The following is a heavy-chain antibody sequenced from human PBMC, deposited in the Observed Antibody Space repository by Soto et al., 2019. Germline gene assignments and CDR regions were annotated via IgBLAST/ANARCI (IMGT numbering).Heavy chain of an antibody. V-gene: IGHV4-34*01. CDR3: AIHNYGSGSTYFDY. CDR2: IYHTGST. Sequence: PSETLSLTCAVYGGSFNDYYWSWIRQPPGKGLEWIGEIYHTGSTNYNPSLKSRVTISVDTSKNQFSLKLNSMTAADTAVYYCAIHNYGSGSTYFDYWGQGTLVTVFS. D-gene: IGHD3-10*01. J-gene: IGHJ4*02. CDR1: GGSFNDYY.